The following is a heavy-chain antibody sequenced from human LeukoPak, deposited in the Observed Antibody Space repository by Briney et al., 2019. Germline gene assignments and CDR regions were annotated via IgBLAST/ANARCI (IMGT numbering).Heavy chain of an antibody. CDR2: ISSSSSTI. D-gene: IGHD1-26*01. CDR3: AREGWSIVGAPGAFDI. CDR1: GGSISSGAYS. V-gene: IGHV3-48*01. Sequence: LSLTCAVSGGSISSGAYSWSWVRQAPGKGLEWVSYISSSSSTIYYADSVKGRFTISRDNAKNSLYLQMNSLRAEDTAVYYCAREGWSIVGAPGAFDIWGQGTMVTVSS. J-gene: IGHJ3*02.